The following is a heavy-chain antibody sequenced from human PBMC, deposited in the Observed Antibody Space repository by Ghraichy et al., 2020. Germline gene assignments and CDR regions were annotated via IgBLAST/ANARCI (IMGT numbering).Heavy chain of an antibody. D-gene: IGHD6-13*01. Sequence: ASVKVFCKASGYTFTNYYIHWVRQAPGQGLEWMGLVNCGDEYTEYAQRFQGRVTMTRDTSTTTVYMELSSLRSDDTAVYYCARDHITGAGREDFDYWGQGTLVTVSS. CDR2: VNCGDEYT. V-gene: IGHV1-46*01. J-gene: IGHJ4*02. CDR3: ARDHITGAGREDFDY. CDR1: GYTFTNYY.